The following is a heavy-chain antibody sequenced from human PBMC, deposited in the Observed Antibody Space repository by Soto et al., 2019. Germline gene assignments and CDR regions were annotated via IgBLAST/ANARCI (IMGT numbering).Heavy chain of an antibody. V-gene: IGHV4-59*01. CDR2: IYYSGST. CDR1: GGSISSYY. J-gene: IGHJ4*02. D-gene: IGHD3-10*01. CDR3: ARDRLAFGEFDY. Sequence: SETLSLTCTVSGGSISSYYWSWIRQPPGKGLEWIGYIYYSGSTNYNPSLKSRVTISVDTSKNQFSLKLSSVTAADTAVYYCARDRLAFGEFDYWGQGTLVTVSS.